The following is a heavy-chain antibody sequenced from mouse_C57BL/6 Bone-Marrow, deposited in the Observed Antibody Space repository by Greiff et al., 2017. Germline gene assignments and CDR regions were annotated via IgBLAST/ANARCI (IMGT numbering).Heavy chain of an antibody. J-gene: IGHJ2*01. CDR3: ARNWYYFDY. CDR2: IYPRSGNT. D-gene: IGHD4-1*01. Sequence: QVPLKESGPELARPGASVKLSCKASGYTFTSYCISWVKQRTGQGLEWIGEIYPRSGNTYYNEKFKGKATLTADKSSSTAYMELRSLTSEDCAVYFCARNWYYFDYWGQGTTLTVSS. CDR1: GYTFTSYC. V-gene: IGHV1-81*01.